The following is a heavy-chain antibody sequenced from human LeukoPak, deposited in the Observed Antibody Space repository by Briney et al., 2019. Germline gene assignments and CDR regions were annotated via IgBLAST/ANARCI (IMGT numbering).Heavy chain of an antibody. CDR3: ARDSKGYYYYMDV. CDR1: GFTFSTYA. V-gene: IGHV3-23*01. CDR2: TSANGDTT. Sequence: GGSLRLSCAASGFTFSTYAMSWVRQAPGKGLEWVSTTSANGDTTYYADSVKGRFTISRDNSKITLYLYMNSLRAEDAAVYYCARDSKGYYYYMDVWGKGTAVTVSS. J-gene: IGHJ6*03.